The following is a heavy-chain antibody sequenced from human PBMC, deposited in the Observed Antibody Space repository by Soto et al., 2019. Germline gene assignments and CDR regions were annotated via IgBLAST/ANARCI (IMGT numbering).Heavy chain of an antibody. V-gene: IGHV1-46*01. CDR1: GYIFTSYY. J-gene: IGHJ6*02. CDR3: ARGIVVVVSSTRGYYHYGMVF. CDR2: INPSGGTT. D-gene: IGHD2-15*01. Sequence: AASVKVSCKTSGYIFTSYYIHWVRQAPGQGLEWMGIINPSGGTTTYAQKFQGRVTITADESTSTAYMELSSLRSEDTAVYYCARGIVVVVSSTRGYYHYGMVFWGQGTTVTVFS.